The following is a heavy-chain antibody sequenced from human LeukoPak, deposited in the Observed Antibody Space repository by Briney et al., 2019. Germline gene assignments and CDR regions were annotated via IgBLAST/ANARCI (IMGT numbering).Heavy chain of an antibody. V-gene: IGHV4-59*08. J-gene: IGHJ2*01. Sequence: SETLSLTCTVSGGSISSYYWSWIRQPPGKGLEWIGYIYYSGSTSYNPSLKSRVTISADTSKNQFSLKLSSVTAADTAVYYCARCYDILTGGGYFDLWGRGTLVTVSS. CDR2: IYYSGST. CDR3: ARCYDILTGGGYFDL. D-gene: IGHD3-9*01. CDR1: GGSISSYY.